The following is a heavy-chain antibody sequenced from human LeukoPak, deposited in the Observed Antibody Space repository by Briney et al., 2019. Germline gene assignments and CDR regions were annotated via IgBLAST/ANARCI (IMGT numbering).Heavy chain of an antibody. D-gene: IGHD3-9*01. CDR2: ITMSSTYI. V-gene: IGHV3-21*01. CDR1: GFSFSTYN. Sequence: KTGGSLRLSCAASGFSFSTYNMNWVRQAPGKGLEWVSSITMSSTYIYHADSVKSRFTISRDNAKNSLFLQMNSLRAEDTAVYYCARVLRDYYFDYWGQGTLVTVSS. CDR3: ARVLRDYYFDY. J-gene: IGHJ4*02.